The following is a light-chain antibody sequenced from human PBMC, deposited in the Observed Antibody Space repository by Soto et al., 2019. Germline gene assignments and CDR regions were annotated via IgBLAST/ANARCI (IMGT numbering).Light chain of an antibody. V-gene: IGKV1-17*01. CDR3: QQYNYYSRT. CDR1: RYIRSD. J-gene: IGKJ1*01. Sequence: IQMTQSPSSLSASVGDRVTITCRASRYIRSDLSWYQQRPGQAPKVLIYVASNLQSGVPSRFSGSGSGTEFTLTISSLQPDDFATYYCQQYNYYSRTFGQGTQVDIK. CDR2: VAS.